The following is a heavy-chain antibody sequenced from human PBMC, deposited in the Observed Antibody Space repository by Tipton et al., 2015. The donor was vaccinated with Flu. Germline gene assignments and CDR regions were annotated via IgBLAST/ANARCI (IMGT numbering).Heavy chain of an antibody. CDR2: IYYSGST. V-gene: IGHV4-39*06. CDR1: GGSISSSSYY. CDR3: ARDPHEGWLHPKHYFDY. J-gene: IGHJ4*02. Sequence: TLSLTCTASGGSISSSSYYWGWIRQPPGKGLEWIGSIYYSGSTYYNPSLKSRVTISVDTSKNQFALKLSSVTAADTAVYYCARDPHEGWLHPKHYFDYWGQGTLVTVSS. D-gene: IGHD5-24*01.